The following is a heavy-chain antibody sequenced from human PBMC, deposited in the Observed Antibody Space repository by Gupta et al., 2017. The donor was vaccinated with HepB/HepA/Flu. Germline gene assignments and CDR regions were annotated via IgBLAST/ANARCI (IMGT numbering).Heavy chain of an antibody. Sequence: EVQLVESGGGLVQPGGSLRLSCAASGFTFSTYWMHWVRQAPGKGLVWVSRISGDGTSTSYADSVKGRFTISRDNAKNTLYLQMNNLSAEDTAIYYCARLTAYYFDYWGQGALVTVSS. V-gene: IGHV3-74*01. J-gene: IGHJ4*02. CDR3: ARLTAYYFDY. CDR2: ISGDGTST. CDR1: GFTFSTYW. D-gene: IGHD2-21*02.